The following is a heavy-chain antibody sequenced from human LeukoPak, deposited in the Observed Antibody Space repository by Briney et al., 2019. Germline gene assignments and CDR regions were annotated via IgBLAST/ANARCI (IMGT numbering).Heavy chain of an antibody. V-gene: IGHV4-59*01. Sequence: SETLSLTCTVSGGSISSYYWSWIRQPPGKGLEWIGYIYYSGSTNYNPSLKSRVTISVDTSKNQFSLKLSSVTAADTAVYYCARDGPWAGYFDYWGQGTLVTVSS. CDR3: ARDGPWAGYFDY. D-gene: IGHD6-19*01. CDR1: GGSISSYY. J-gene: IGHJ4*02. CDR2: IYYSGST.